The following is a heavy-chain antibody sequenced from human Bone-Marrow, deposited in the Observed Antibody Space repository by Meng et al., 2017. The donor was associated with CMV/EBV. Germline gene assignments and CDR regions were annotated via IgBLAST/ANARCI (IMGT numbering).Heavy chain of an antibody. J-gene: IGHJ6*01. CDR3: ARNRITMIVDGMDV. Sequence: GESLKISCAASGFTFSSYSMNWVRQAPGKGLGWVSSISSSSGYIYYADSVKGRFTISRDNAKNSLYLQMNSLRAEDTAVYFCARNRITMIVDGMDVWGQGTTVTVYS. CDR2: ISSSSGYI. V-gene: IGHV3-21*01. CDR1: GFTFSSYS. D-gene: IGHD3-22*01.